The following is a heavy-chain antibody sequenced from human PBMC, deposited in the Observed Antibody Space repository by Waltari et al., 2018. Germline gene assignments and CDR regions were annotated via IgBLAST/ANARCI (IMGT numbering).Heavy chain of an antibody. Sequence: QVQLVQSGAEVKKPGASAKVSCKASGYTFTSDGISWVGQAPGQGLEWMGWISAYNGNTNYAQKLQGRVTMTTDTSTSTAYMELRSLRSDDTAVYYCASFWAAAGTASNYFDYWGQGTLVTVSS. V-gene: IGHV1-18*01. CDR3: ASFWAAAGTASNYFDY. J-gene: IGHJ4*02. CDR2: ISAYNGNT. CDR1: GYTFTSDG. D-gene: IGHD6-13*01.